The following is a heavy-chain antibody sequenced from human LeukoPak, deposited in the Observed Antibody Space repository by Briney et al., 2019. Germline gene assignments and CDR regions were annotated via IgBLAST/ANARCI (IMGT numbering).Heavy chain of an antibody. CDR1: GYTFTSYD. Sequence: ASVKVSCEASGYTFTSYDISWVRQATGQGLEWMGWMNPNSGNAGYAQRFQGRVTVTRDTSTSTVHMELSGLRSEDTAVYYCARDQEGFDYWGQGTLVTVSS. J-gene: IGHJ4*02. V-gene: IGHV1-8*01. CDR2: MNPNSGNA. CDR3: ARDQEGFDY.